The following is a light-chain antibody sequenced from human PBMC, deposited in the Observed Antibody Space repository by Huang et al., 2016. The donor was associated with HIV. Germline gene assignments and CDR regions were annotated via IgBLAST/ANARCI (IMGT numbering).Light chain of an antibody. CDR3: QQYSNSPLT. CDR2: GAS. Sequence: EIVLTQSPGTLSLSPGERATLSCKTSQSVSHNYLAWFQQRPGRAPRLLIYGASIMAAGIPGRFRGSGSGTDFTLTISGLEPEDCAVYYCQQYSNSPLTFGQGTKVEMK. V-gene: IGKV3-20*01. CDR1: QSVSHNY. J-gene: IGKJ1*01.